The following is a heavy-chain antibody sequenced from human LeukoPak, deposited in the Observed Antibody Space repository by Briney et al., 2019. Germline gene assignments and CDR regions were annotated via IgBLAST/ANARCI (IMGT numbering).Heavy chain of an antibody. CDR3: AKRGIVIRAVIIIGFHKEAYYFDY. J-gene: IGHJ4*02. D-gene: IGHD3-10*01. V-gene: IGHV3-23*01. Sequence: GGSLRLSCVVSGITLSNYGMSGVRQAPGKGLEWVSGISERGGSTNYADSVKGRFIISRDTSKNTVYLQMNSLRVEDTAVYFCAKRGIVIRAVIIIGFHKEAYYFDYWGQGILVTVSS. CDR1: GITLSNYG. CDR2: ISERGGST.